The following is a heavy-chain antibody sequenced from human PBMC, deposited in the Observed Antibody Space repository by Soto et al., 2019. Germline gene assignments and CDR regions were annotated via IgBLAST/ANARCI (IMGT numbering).Heavy chain of an antibody. J-gene: IGHJ3*02. D-gene: IGHD6-19*01. CDR2: IVVGSGNT. CDR1: GFTFTSSA. Sequence: SVKVSCKASGFTFTSSAVQWVRQARGQRLEWIGWIVVGSGNTNYAQKFQERVTITRDMSTSTAYMELSSLRSEDTAVYYCAAAVAVAGPAAFDIWGQGTMVTVSS. V-gene: IGHV1-58*01. CDR3: AAAVAVAGPAAFDI.